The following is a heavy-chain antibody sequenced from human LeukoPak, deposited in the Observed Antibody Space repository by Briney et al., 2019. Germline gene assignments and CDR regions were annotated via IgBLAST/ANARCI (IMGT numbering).Heavy chain of an antibody. CDR3: AREGCSGGSCYTDY. CDR2: ISYDGSNK. Sequence: GRSLRLSCAASGFTFSSYAMHWVRQAPGKGLGWVAVISYDGSNKYYADSVKGRFTISRDNSKNTLYLQMNSLRAEDTAVYYCAREGCSGGSCYTDYWGQGTLVTVSS. D-gene: IGHD2-15*01. CDR1: GFTFSSYA. J-gene: IGHJ4*02. V-gene: IGHV3-30-3*01.